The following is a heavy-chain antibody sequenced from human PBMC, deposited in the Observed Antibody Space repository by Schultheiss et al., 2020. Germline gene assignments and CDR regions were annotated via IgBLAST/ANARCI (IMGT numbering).Heavy chain of an antibody. V-gene: IGHV3-23*01. D-gene: IGHD6-13*01. J-gene: IGHJ6*02. Sequence: GESLKISCAASGFTFGDYAMSWVRQAPGKGLEWVSAISGSGGSTYYADSVKGRFTISRDNSKNTLYLQMNSLRAEDTAVYYCARAPYSSSGGSGFYYYYGMDVWGQGTTVTVSS. CDR1: GFTFGDYA. CDR3: ARAPYSSSGGSGFYYYYGMDV. CDR2: ISGSGGST.